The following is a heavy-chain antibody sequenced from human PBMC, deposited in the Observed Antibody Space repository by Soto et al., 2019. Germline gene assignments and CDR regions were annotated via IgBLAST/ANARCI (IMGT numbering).Heavy chain of an antibody. V-gene: IGHV1-18*01. J-gene: IGHJ6*02. D-gene: IGHD3-3*01. CDR2: ISAYNRDT. CDR1: GYTFTSYA. CDR3: ARDRVTTFDRDDLDV. Sequence: ASVKVSCKAYGYTFTSYAISRLRQAPGHGLEWMGWISAYNRDTKYAERVQDRVTMTLDTATNTAYMELRSLRSDDSAVYYCARDRVTTFDRDDLDVWGQGTTVTVSS.